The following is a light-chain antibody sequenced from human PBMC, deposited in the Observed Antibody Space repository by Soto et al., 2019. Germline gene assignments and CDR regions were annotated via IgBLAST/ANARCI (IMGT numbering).Light chain of an antibody. Sequence: IVMTQSPATLSVSPGERATLSCRASQSVSSNLAWYQQKPGQAPRLLIYGASTRATDIPARFSASGSGTDLRVGISSLQSEDFAVYYCPQYSNWPLTVGGGPKV. CDR1: QSVSSN. CDR2: GAS. CDR3: PQYSNWPLT. V-gene: IGKV3-15*01. J-gene: IGKJ4*01.